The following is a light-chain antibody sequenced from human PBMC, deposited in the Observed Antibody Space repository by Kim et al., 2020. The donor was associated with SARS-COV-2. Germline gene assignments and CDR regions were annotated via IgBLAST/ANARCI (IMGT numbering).Light chain of an antibody. V-gene: IGKV3-11*01. CDR3: QQRNNGPPIT. CDR2: DAS. Sequence: EIVLTQSPATLSLSPGERATLTCRASQSVSSYLAWYQQKPGQAPRLLIYDASNRATGIPARFSGSGSGTDFTLTISSLEPEDFAVYYCQQRNNGPPITFGQGTRLEIK. J-gene: IGKJ5*01. CDR1: QSVSSY.